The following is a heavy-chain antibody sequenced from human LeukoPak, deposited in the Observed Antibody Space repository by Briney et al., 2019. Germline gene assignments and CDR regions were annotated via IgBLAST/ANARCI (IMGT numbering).Heavy chain of an antibody. D-gene: IGHD3-22*01. CDR1: GYTFTSYG. Sequence: ASVTVSCKASGYTFTSYGISWVRQAPGQGLEWMGWISAYNGNTNYAQKLQGRVTMTTDTSTSTAYMELRSLRSEDTAVYYCARVGIYDSSGYPGDYYYGMDVWGQGTTVTVSS. J-gene: IGHJ6*02. CDR3: ARVGIYDSSGYPGDYYYGMDV. V-gene: IGHV1-18*01. CDR2: ISAYNGNT.